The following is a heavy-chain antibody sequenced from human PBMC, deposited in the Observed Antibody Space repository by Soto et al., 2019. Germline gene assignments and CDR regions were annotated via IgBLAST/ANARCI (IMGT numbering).Heavy chain of an antibody. CDR1: GYTFTGYY. D-gene: IGHD2-2*01. CDR3: ARAVVPAAMGYYYYGMDV. V-gene: IGHV1-2*04. CDR2: INPNSGGT. J-gene: IGHJ6*02. Sequence: ASVKVSCKASGYTFTGYYMHWVRQAPGQGLERMGWINPNSGGTNYAQKFQGWVTMTRDTSISTAYMELSRLRSDDTAVYYCARAVVPAAMGYYYYGMDVWGQGTTVTVSS.